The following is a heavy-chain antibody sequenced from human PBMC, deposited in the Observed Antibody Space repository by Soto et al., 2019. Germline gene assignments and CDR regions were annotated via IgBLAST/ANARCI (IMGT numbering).Heavy chain of an antibody. J-gene: IGHJ4*02. CDR2: ISSDGNHK. V-gene: IGHV3-30-3*01. CDR1: GFTVSAYT. CDR3: ARWEQPLFDY. Sequence: QVQLVESGGGVVQPGRSLRLSCAASGFTVSAYTMHWVRQAPGKGLEWVAVISSDGNHKYYTDSVKGRFTISRDTSTNMLYLQMNSLRAEDTAVYYCARWEQPLFDYWGQGTLVTVSS. D-gene: IGHD1-26*01.